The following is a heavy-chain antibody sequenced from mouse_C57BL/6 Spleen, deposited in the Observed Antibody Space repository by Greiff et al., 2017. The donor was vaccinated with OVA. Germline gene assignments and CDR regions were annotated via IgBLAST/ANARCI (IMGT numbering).Heavy chain of an antibody. CDR2: ISDGGSYT. CDR1: GFTFSSYA. CDR3: AREGGSSGPFAY. J-gene: IGHJ3*01. D-gene: IGHD3-2*02. V-gene: IGHV5-4*01. Sequence: EVQVVESGGGLVKPGGSLKLSCAASGFTFSSYAMSWVRQPPEKRLEWVATISDGGSYTYYPDTVKGRFTISRDNAKNNLYLPMSHLKSEDTAMYYCAREGGSSGPFAYWGQGTLVTVSA.